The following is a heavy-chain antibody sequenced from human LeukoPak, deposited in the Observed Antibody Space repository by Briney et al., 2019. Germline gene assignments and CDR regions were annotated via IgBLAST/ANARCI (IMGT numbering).Heavy chain of an antibody. Sequence: AASVKVSCKASGYTFTSNYIHWVRQAPGQGLEWMGMIYPRDGSTSYAQKFQGRVTVTRDTSTSTVHMELSGLRSEDTAVYYCARDQEGFDYGGQGTLVTVSS. CDR2: IYPRDGST. J-gene: IGHJ4*02. CDR3: ARDQEGFDY. CDR1: GYTFTSNY. V-gene: IGHV1-46*01.